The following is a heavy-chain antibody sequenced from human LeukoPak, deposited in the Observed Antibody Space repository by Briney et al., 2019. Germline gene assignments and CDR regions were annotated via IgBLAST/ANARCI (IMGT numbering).Heavy chain of an antibody. CDR1: GFTFSTYA. Sequence: PGGSLRLSCAASGFTFSTYALHWVRQAPGKGLEWVAVISYDGNNIYYVDSVKGRFTISRDNSKNTLYLQMNNLRPEDTAVYFCARDLRDSRGSYGSDYWGQGTLVTVS. J-gene: IGHJ4*02. V-gene: IGHV3-30*14. CDR3: ARDLRDSRGSYGSDY. D-gene: IGHD1-26*01. CDR2: ISYDGNNI.